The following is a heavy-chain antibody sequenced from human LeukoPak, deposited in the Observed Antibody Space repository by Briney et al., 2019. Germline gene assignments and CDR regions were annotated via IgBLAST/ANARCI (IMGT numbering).Heavy chain of an antibody. CDR2: ISSSGSTI. J-gene: IGHJ4*02. V-gene: IGHV3-11*04. CDR3: AGDSNYYYDSSGYYPQFDY. Sequence: GGSLRLSCAASGFTFSDYYMSWIRQAPGKGLEWVSYISSSGSTIYYADSVKGRFTISRDNAKNSLYLQMNSLRAEDTAVYYCAGDSNYYYDSSGYYPQFDYWGQGTLVTVSS. CDR1: GFTFSDYY. D-gene: IGHD3-22*01.